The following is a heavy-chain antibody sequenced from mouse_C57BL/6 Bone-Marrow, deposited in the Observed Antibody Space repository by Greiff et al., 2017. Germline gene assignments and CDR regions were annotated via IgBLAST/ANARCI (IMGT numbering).Heavy chain of an antibody. V-gene: IGHV14-3*01. CDR1: GFNIKNTY. CDR3: ASPGVTTAIDYAMDY. CDR2: IDPANGNT. D-gene: IGHD1-2*01. J-gene: IGHJ4*01. Sequence: DVQLQQSVAELVRPGSSVKLSCTASGFNIKNTYMHWVKQRPEQGLEWIGRIDPANGNTKYAPKFQGKATITADTSSNTAYLQLSSLTSEDTAIYYCASPGVTTAIDYAMDYWGQGTSVTVSS.